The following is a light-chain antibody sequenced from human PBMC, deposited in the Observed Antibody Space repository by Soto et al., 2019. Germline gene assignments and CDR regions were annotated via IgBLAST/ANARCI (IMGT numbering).Light chain of an antibody. CDR1: QSIGSNY. V-gene: IGKV3-20*01. CDR3: PQYGRSPRT. Sequence: EVVLTQSVVTLSLSPGESATLHCRASQSIGSNYLAWYQQEPGQAPRLLIYGASSRATGIPDRFSGSGSGTDFILTISRLEPDDFAVYYCPQYGRSPRTSGQGSKVDI. CDR2: GAS. J-gene: IGKJ1*01.